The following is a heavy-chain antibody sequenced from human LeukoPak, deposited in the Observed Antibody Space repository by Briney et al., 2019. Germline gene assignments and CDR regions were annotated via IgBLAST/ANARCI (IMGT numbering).Heavy chain of an antibody. CDR1: GFTFSSYW. Sequence: GGSLRFSCAASGFTFSSYWMHWVRQAPGKGLVWVSRINSDGSSTGYADSVKGRFTISRDNAKNTLYLQMNSLRAEDTAVYYCARAHGTIFGVVINQFDYWGQGTLVTVSS. CDR3: ARAHGTIFGVVINQFDY. J-gene: IGHJ4*02. CDR2: INSDGSST. V-gene: IGHV3-74*01. D-gene: IGHD3-3*01.